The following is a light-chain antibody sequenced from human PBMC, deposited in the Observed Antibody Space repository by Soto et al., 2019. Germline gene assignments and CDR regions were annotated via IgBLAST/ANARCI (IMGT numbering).Light chain of an antibody. CDR3: QQYDSLPYT. V-gene: IGKV1-33*01. J-gene: IGKJ2*01. CDR2: AAS. Sequence: EIQMTHSPSSLSASLGDRVTITCQARQDINDYSNWYQQKPGKAPRLLIYAASFLEVGVPSRFSGSGSGTHFTLTISSLPPEDVATSYCQQYDSLPYTFGQGTRLEIK. CDR1: QDINDY.